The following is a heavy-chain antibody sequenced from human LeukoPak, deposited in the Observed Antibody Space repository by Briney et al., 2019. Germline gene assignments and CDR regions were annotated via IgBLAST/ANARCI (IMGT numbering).Heavy chain of an antibody. CDR1: WFSGSINY. Sequence: PGSALRLSWAAAWFSGSINYMSWGRQAAGKGLEWGSLIYRGGSTYYADSVQGRFTISRDNSTNTVYLQMNSLRAEDTAVYYCAGPRGDQYWAQGTLVTVSS. J-gene: IGHJ4*02. V-gene: IGHV3-53*01. CDR2: IYRGGST. D-gene: IGHD2-21*01. CDR3: AGPRGDQY.